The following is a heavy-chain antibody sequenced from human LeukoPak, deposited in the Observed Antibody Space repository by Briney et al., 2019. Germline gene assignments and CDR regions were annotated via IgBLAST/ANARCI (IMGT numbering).Heavy chain of an antibody. CDR1: GFTFSSYG. CDR2: IWYDGSNK. J-gene: IGHJ6*02. V-gene: IGHV3-33*01. CDR3: ARDVDCSSTSCYGGYYYYGMDV. Sequence: GRSLRLSCAASGFTFSSYGMHWVRQAPGKGLEWVAVIWYDGSNKYYADSVKGRFTISRDNSKNTLYLQMNSLRAEDTAVYYCARDVDCSSTSCYGGYYYYGMDVWGQGTTVTVSS. D-gene: IGHD2-2*01.